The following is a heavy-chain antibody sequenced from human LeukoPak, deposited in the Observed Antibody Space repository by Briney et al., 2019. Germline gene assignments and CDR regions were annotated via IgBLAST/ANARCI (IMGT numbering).Heavy chain of an antibody. CDR3: ARDRYGYGSGTYGMDV. CDR2: IYHSGST. Sequence: PSETLSLTCAVSGGSISSGGYSWSWIRQPPGKGLEWIGYIYHSGSTYYSPSLKSRVTISVDRPKNQFSLKLSSVTAADTAVYYCARDRYGYGSGTYGMDVWGQGTTVTVSS. CDR1: GGSISSGGYS. V-gene: IGHV4-30-2*01. J-gene: IGHJ6*02. D-gene: IGHD3-10*01.